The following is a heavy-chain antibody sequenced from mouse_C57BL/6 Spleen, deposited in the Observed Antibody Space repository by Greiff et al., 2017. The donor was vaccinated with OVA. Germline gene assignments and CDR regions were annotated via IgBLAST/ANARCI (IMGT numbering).Heavy chain of an antibody. CDR2: IDPSDSYT. D-gene: IGHD3-2*02. J-gene: IGHJ2*01. Sequence: VQLQQPGAELVKPGASVKLSCKASGYTFTSYWMQWVKQRPGQGLEWIGEIDPSDSYTNYNQKFKGKATLTVDTSSSTAYMQLSSLTSEDSAVYYCARKEGTAQATDYWGQGTTLTVSS. V-gene: IGHV1-50*01. CDR1: GYTFTSYW. CDR3: ARKEGTAQATDY.